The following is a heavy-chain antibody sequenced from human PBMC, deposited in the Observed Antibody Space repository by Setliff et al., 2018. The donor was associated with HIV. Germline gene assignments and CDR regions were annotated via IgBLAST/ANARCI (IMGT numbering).Heavy chain of an antibody. CDR1: GFTFSDYG. CDR3: AKSCDVPSKPGPYHYSMGV. V-gene: IGHV3-30*02. D-gene: IGHD2-2*01. CDR2: IRYDASNK. J-gene: IGHJ6*03. Sequence: PAGSLRLSCAPSGFTFSDYGIHWVRQAPGKGLEWLTYIRYDASNKFYADSVKGRFTISRDNSKNTLFLQLNSLRVDDTAVYYCAKSCDVPSKPGPYHYSMGVWGKGTTVTVSS.